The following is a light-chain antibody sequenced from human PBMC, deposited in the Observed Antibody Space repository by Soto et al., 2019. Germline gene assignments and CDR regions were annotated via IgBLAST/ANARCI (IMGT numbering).Light chain of an antibody. CDR2: GAS. CDR1: QSVSNN. Sequence: EIVMSQSPATLSVSPGERATLSCRASQSVSNNLAWYQQKGGQAPRLLIYGASTRATGIPARFSGSGSGTEFTLTINTLQSEDCAVYYCQQYDNWPPWTFGQGTRVEFK. J-gene: IGKJ1*01. V-gene: IGKV3D-15*01. CDR3: QQYDNWPPWT.